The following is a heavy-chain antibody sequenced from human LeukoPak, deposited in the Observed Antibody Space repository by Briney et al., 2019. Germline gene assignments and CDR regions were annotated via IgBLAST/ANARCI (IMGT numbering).Heavy chain of an antibody. CDR1: GASISSSNYY. D-gene: IGHD1-26*01. J-gene: IGHJ4*02. CDR2: VSGGGSGT. CDR3: AKSGVVGARSYFDY. V-gene: IGHV3-23*01. Sequence: PSETLSLTCAVSGASISSSNYYWGWVRQSPGKGLEWVSAVSGGGSGTYYADSVKGRFTISRDNSKNTLYLQMNSLTGEDSAVYYCAKSGVVGARSYFDYWGQGTLVTVSS.